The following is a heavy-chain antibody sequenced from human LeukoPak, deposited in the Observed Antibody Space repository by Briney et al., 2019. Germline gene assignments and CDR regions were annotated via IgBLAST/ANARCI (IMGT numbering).Heavy chain of an antibody. V-gene: IGHV3-53*01. CDR3: ARVGSSGTLYQGFDP. D-gene: IGHD2-2*01. CDR1: GFTVSSNY. Sequence: GGSLRLSCAASGFTVSSNYMSWVRQAPGKGLEWVASINTAGGVTYYAESVKGRFTISRDNSKNTLFMQMNSLGVEDTAIYFCARVGSSGTLYQGFDPWGQGTLFTVSS. J-gene: IGHJ5*02. CDR2: INTAGGVT.